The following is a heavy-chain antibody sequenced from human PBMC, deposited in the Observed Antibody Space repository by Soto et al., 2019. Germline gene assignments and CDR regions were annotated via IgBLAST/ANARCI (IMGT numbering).Heavy chain of an antibody. V-gene: IGHV4-31*11. CDR3: ARYYFDSSGYSNWFDP. CDR2: IHYSGRT. Sequence: QVQLQESGPGLVKPSQTLSLTCAVSGGSITSGAYYRTWIRQHPGKGLEWIAYIHYSGRTYYNPSLKSRVTISVDTSNNQFSLKLSSVTAADTAVYYCARYYFDSSGYSNWFDPWGQGTLVTVSS. J-gene: IGHJ5*02. CDR1: GGSITSGAYY. D-gene: IGHD3-22*01.